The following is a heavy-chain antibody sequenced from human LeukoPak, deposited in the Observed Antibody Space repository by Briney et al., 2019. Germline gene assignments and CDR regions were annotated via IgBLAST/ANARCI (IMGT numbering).Heavy chain of an antibody. CDR2: INVGSGNT. Sequence: ASVKVSCKASGYTFTSYAMHWVRQAPGQSLEWMGWINVGSGNTKYSQKFQGRVIIIRDTSTNTAYMELTRLTSEDTAVYYCARDSFGTSRPSEFWGQGTLVTVSS. V-gene: IGHV1-3*01. D-gene: IGHD1-14*01. CDR3: ARDSFGTSRPSEF. J-gene: IGHJ4*02. CDR1: GYTFTSYA.